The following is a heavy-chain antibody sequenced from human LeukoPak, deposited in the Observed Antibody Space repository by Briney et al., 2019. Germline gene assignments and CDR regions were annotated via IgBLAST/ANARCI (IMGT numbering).Heavy chain of an antibody. CDR2: ISAYNGNT. D-gene: IGHD6-19*01. CDR1: GYTFTSYG. J-gene: IGHJ4*02. Sequence: GASVKVSFKASGYTFTSYGISWVRQAPGQGVEWMGWISAYNGNTNYAQKLQGRVTMTTDTSTSTAYMELRSLRSDDTAVYYCARKRAVAGIDYWGQGTLVTVSS. CDR3: ARKRAVAGIDY. V-gene: IGHV1-18*01.